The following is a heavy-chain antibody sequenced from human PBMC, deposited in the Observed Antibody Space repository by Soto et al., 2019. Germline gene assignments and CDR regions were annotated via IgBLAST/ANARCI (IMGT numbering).Heavy chain of an antibody. CDR1: GASVSSYY. V-gene: IGHV4-59*02. Sequence: QVQLQESGPGLVKTSETMSLTCTASGASVSSYYWSWIRQPPGRGLEWIGHIYNGGRTNYNPSLTSRVMLSVGLSTNQSSLTLPSVTAADAAVYYCARTSGWPGFAFWGQGALVTVSS. CDR2: IYNGGRT. D-gene: IGHD6-19*01. CDR3: ARTSGWPGFAF. J-gene: IGHJ4*02.